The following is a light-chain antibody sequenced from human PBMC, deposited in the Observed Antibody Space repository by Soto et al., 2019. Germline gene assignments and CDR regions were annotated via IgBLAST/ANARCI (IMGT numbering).Light chain of an antibody. CDR2: AAS. V-gene: IGKV1-39*01. CDR3: QQSYSTPFT. Sequence: DIQMTQSPSSLSASVGDRFTITCRASQSISSYLNWYQQKPGKAPKLLIYAASSLQSGVPSRFSGSGSGTDFTLTISSLQPEDFATYYCQQSYSTPFTVGPGTKVDIK. CDR1: QSISSY. J-gene: IGKJ3*01.